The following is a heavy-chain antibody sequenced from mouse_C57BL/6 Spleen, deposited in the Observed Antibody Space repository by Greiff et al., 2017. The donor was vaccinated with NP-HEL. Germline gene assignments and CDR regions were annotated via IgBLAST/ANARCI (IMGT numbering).Heavy chain of an antibody. CDR1: GYTFTSYT. Sequence: QVHVKQSGAELARPGASVKMSCKASGYTFTSYTMHWVKQRPGQGLEWIGYINPSSGYTKYNQKFKDKATLTADKSSSTAYMQLSSLTSEDSAVYYCAPRGNDGYLWYFDVWGTGTTVTVSS. D-gene: IGHD2-3*01. CDR3: APRGNDGYLWYFDV. V-gene: IGHV1-4*01. CDR2: INPSSGYT. J-gene: IGHJ1*03.